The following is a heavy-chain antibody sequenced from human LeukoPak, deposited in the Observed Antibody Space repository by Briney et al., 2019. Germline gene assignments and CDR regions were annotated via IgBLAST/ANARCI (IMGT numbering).Heavy chain of an antibody. CDR3: AKTPWAYGSGMVYGMDV. J-gene: IGHJ6*02. Sequence: GGSLRLSCAASGFTFSSYGMHWVRQATGKGLEWVAVISYDGSNKYYADSVKGRFTISRDNSKNTLYLQMNSLRAEDTAVYYCAKTPWAYGSGMVYGMDVWGQGTTVTVSS. CDR2: ISYDGSNK. D-gene: IGHD3-10*01. V-gene: IGHV3-30*18. CDR1: GFTFSSYG.